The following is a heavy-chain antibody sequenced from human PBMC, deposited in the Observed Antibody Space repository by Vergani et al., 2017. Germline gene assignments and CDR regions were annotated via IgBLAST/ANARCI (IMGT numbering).Heavy chain of an antibody. CDR2: ISYDGSNK. D-gene: IGHD2-2*01. CDR1: GFTFSSYG. J-gene: IGHJ4*02. CDR3: ARESVRESLGTSLYY. Sequence: QVQLVESGGGVVQPGRSLRLSCAASGFTFSSYGMHWVRQAPGKGLEWVAVISYDGSNKYYADSVKGRFTISRDNSKNTLYLQMNSLRPEVTAVFYCARESVRESLGTSLYYWGQGTLVTVSS. V-gene: IGHV3-30-3*01.